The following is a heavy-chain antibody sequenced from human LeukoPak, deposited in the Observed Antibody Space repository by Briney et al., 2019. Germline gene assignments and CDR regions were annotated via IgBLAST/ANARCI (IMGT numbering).Heavy chain of an antibody. CDR1: AFTFSSYT. J-gene: IGHJ4*02. CDR2: ISNSGGST. D-gene: IGHD2-2*03. V-gene: IGHV3-23*01. Sequence: GGSLRLSCAASAFTFSSYTMSWVRQAPGKGLECVSAISNSGGSTYYADSVKGRFTISRDNSKNTVYLQMNSLRAEDTAVYYCAKDGYVSWAYQLSHFDYWGQGTLVTVSS. CDR3: AKDGYVSWAYQLSHFDY.